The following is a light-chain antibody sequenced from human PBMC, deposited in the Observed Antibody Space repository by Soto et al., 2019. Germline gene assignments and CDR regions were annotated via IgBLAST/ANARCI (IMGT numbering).Light chain of an antibody. CDR1: QGIDRW. J-gene: IGKJ3*01. CDR3: QQTNSFPLT. CDR2: GGT. Sequence: DIPMTQSPSSVSASVGDRVTISCRASQGIDRWLAWYQRKPGRAPKLLIYGGTSLQSGVPSRFSGSGSGADFTLTISSLQPEDLAIYYCQQTNSFPLTFGPGTKVDIK. V-gene: IGKV1D-12*01.